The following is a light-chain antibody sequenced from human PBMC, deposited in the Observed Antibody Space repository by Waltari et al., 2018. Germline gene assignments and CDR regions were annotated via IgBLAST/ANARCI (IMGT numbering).Light chain of an antibody. V-gene: IGKV3-11*01. J-gene: IGKJ4*01. Sequence: EVVFTQSPATLPLSPGERATLACRAGQSVSTYLAWHRQRPGQAPRRLIYDASNRAAGSPARLSGSGSGTDLSLTISSLKPEDVAVYYCQQRSNWPPFTFGGGTKVEIK. CDR1: QSVSTY. CDR2: DAS. CDR3: QQRSNWPPFT.